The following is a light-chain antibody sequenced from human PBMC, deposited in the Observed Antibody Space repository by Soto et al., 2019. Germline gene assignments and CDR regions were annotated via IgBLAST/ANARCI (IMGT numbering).Light chain of an antibody. V-gene: IGLV2-14*01. CDR3: SSYTSSITPYV. Sequence: VLTQPASVSGSPGQSITISCTGTITDIGAYNYVSWYQQHPGKAPKLLIYGVSSRPSGVSNRFSGSKSGNAAYLTISGLQADDEAEYYCSSYTSSITPYVFGTGTKVTVL. J-gene: IGLJ1*01. CDR2: GVS. CDR1: ITDIGAYNY.